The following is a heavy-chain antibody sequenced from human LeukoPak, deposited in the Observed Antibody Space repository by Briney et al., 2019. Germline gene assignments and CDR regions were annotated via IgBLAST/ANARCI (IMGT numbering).Heavy chain of an antibody. D-gene: IGHD1-26*01. Sequence: SETLSLTCTVSGGSISSSSYYWGWIRRPPGKGLEWIGSIYYSGSTYYNPSLKSRVTISVDTSKNQFSLKLSSVTAADTAVYYCASEGGGFDPWGQGTLVTVSS. CDR1: GGSISSSSYY. J-gene: IGHJ5*02. V-gene: IGHV4-39*01. CDR3: ASEGGGFDP. CDR2: IYYSGST.